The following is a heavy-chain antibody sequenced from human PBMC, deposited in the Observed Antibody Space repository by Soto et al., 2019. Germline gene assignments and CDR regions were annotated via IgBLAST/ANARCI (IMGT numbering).Heavy chain of an antibody. J-gene: IGHJ4*02. V-gene: IGHV4-4*01. CDR3: ARQRTSVVTQAYFDV. CDR2: IHHSGTT. D-gene: IGHD2-21*02. Sequence: PGGSLRLSCAASGFMFSSFVMSWVRQAPGKGLEWIGEIHHSGTTNYNPSLKSRVAISVDKSKNQFSLKLNSVTAADTAVYFCARQRTSVVTQAYFDVWGPGSLVTVSS. CDR1: GFMFSSFV.